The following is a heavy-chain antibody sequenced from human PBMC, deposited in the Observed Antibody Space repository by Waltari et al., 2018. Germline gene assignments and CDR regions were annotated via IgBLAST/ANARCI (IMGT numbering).Heavy chain of an antibody. CDR3: ARGLKDYGDYSSVWFDP. CDR2: INAGNGNT. Sequence: QVQLVQSGAEEKKPGASVKVSCKDSGYTFTSYAMHWVRQAPGQRLEWMGWINAGNGNTKDSQKFQGRVTITRDTSASTAYMELSSLRSEDTAVYYCARGLKDYGDYSSVWFDPWGQGTLVTVSS. CDR1: GYTFTSYA. V-gene: IGHV1-3*05. J-gene: IGHJ5*02. D-gene: IGHD4-17*01.